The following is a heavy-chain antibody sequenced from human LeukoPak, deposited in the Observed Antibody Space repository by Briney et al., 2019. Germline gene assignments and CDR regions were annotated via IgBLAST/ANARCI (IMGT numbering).Heavy chain of an antibody. D-gene: IGHD4-17*01. V-gene: IGHV4-59*01. Sequence: SETLSLTCTVSGGSISSYYWSWIRQPPGKGLEWIGYIYYSGSTNYNPSLKSRVTISVDTSRNQFSLKLSSVTAADTAVYYCARVSTVTTKVDPWGQGTLVTVSS. J-gene: IGHJ5*02. CDR1: GGSISSYY. CDR3: ARVSTVTTKVDP. CDR2: IYYSGST.